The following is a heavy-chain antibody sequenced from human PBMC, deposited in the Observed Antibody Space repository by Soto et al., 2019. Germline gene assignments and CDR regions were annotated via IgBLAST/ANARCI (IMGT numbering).Heavy chain of an antibody. V-gene: IGHV1-18*01. CDR2: ISAYNGNT. D-gene: IGHD3-9*01. Sequence: QVQLVQSGPEVKKPEASVKVSCKASGYTFSSYGITWVRQAPGQGLEWMGWISAYNGNTNYAQKFQGRVTMTTDTSTSTAHMELRSLRSDDTAVYYCARDRSLTGCDYWGQGTLVTVSS. CDR3: ARDRSLTGCDY. CDR1: GYTFSSYG. J-gene: IGHJ4*02.